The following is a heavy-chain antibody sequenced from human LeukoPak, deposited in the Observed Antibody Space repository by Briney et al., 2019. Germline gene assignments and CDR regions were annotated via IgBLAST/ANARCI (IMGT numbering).Heavy chain of an antibody. Sequence: GGSLRLFCAASGFTVSSNYMSWVRQAPGKGLEWVSVIHSGGSIYYGDSVKGRFTVSRDNSKNTLYLQMNSLRAEGTAVYYCARELELYCSGGSCYSTPGAFDIWGQGTMVTVSS. V-gene: IGHV3-66*01. CDR3: ARELELYCSGGSCYSTPGAFDI. CDR2: IHSGGSI. D-gene: IGHD2-15*01. J-gene: IGHJ3*02. CDR1: GFTVSSNY.